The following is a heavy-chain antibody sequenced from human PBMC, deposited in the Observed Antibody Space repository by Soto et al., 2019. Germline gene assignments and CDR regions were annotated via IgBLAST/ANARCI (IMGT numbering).Heavy chain of an antibody. CDR3: ARGEATVTLFDY. V-gene: IGHV4-34*01. Sequence: LSLTCAVYGGSFSGYYWSWIRQPPGKGLEWIGEINHSGSTNYNPSLKSRVTISVDTSKNQFSLKLSSVTAADTAVYYCARGEATVTLFDYWGQGTLVTVSS. CDR1: GGSFSGYY. CDR2: INHSGST. J-gene: IGHJ4*02. D-gene: IGHD4-17*01.